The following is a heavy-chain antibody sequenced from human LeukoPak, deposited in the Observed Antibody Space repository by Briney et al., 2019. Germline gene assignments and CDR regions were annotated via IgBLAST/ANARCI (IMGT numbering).Heavy chain of an antibody. CDR3: ARDGYYYGSGSYYFDY. CDR2: IKQDGSEK. CDR1: GFTFSSYW. Sequence: GGSLRLSCAASGFTFSSYWMSWVRQAPGKGLEWVANIKQDGSEKYYVDSVKGRFTISRDNSKNTLYLQMNSLRAEDTAVYYCARDGYYYGSGSYYFDYWGQGTLVTVSS. V-gene: IGHV3-7*01. D-gene: IGHD3-10*01. J-gene: IGHJ4*02.